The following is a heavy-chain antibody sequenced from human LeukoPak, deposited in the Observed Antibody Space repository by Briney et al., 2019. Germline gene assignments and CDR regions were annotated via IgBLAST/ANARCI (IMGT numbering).Heavy chain of an antibody. J-gene: IGHJ4*02. CDR3: ARGDCSGGSCYDFDY. Sequence: SETLSLTCTVSGGSISSHYWSWIRQPPGKGLEWIGYIYYSGSTNYNPSLKSRVTISVDTSKNQFSLKLSSVTAADTAVYYCARGDCSGGSCYDFDYWGQGTLVTVSS. D-gene: IGHD2-15*01. CDR1: GGSISSHY. V-gene: IGHV4-59*11. CDR2: IYYSGST.